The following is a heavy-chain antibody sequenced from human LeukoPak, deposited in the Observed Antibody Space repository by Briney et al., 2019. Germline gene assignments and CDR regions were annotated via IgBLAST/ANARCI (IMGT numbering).Heavy chain of an antibody. J-gene: IGHJ5*02. D-gene: IGHD6-19*01. Sequence: SETLSLTCTVSNGSISSYYWSWIRQPAGKGLEWIGRIHASGSTNYNPSLKSRVTMSVDTPKNQFSLKLSSVTAADTAIYFCARSDRAVAGAWGWFDPWGQGTLVTVSS. CDR2: IHASGST. V-gene: IGHV4-4*07. CDR1: NGSISSYY. CDR3: ARSDRAVAGAWGWFDP.